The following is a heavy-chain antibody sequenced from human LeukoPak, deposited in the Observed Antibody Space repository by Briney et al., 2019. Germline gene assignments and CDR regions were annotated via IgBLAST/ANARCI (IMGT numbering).Heavy chain of an antibody. Sequence: ASVKVSCKASGGTFSSYAISWVRQAPGQGLEWMGGVIPIFGTANYAQKFQGRVTITADESTSTAYMELSSLRSEDTAVYYCARLHHYDSSGYPVDYWGQGTLVTVSS. J-gene: IGHJ4*02. V-gene: IGHV1-69*13. CDR2: VIPIFGTA. D-gene: IGHD3-22*01. CDR1: GGTFSSYA. CDR3: ARLHHYDSSGYPVDY.